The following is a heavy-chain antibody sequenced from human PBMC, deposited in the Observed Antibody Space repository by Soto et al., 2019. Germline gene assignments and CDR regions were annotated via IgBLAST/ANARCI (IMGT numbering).Heavy chain of an antibody. Sequence: SVKVSCKASGGTFYTYTFSWVRQAPGQGLEWMGSITPIYPTTNYAEKFQGRLTVTADGSTNTAYMELNSLTSEDTAVYYCARIPRYSFPTSDDLDSWGQGTLVTDS. CDR3: ARIPRYSFPTSDDLDS. V-gene: IGHV1-69*13. CDR2: ITPIYPTT. J-gene: IGHJ4*02. D-gene: IGHD5-18*01. CDR1: GGTFYTYT.